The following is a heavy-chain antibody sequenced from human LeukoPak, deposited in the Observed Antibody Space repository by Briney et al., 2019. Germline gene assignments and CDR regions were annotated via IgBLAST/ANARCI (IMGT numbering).Heavy chain of an antibody. CDR1: GGSFSGYY. J-gene: IGHJ3*02. Sequence: SETLSLTCAVYGGSFSGYYWSWIRQPPGKGLEWIGEINHSGSTNYNPSLKSRVTISVDTSKSQFSLKLSSVTAADTAVYYCARGVLRGQWLVPATKVFDIWGQGTMVTVSS. CDR3: ARGVLRGQWLVPATKVFDI. V-gene: IGHV4-34*01. D-gene: IGHD6-19*01. CDR2: INHSGST.